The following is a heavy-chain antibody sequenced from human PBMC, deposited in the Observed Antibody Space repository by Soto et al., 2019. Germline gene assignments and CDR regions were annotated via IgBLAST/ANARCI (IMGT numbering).Heavy chain of an antibody. J-gene: IGHJ4*02. CDR3: AHRYGGNFYRWYFDF. Sequence: XGPTLANDTQPLTLTCAFSEFSLSTSGAGVGWIRQPAGKALEWLALISWKDDKRYNPGLKSRLSITKDTSKSQVVLSLTNVDPVDTATYFCAHRYGGNFYRWYFDFWGQGTLVTVS. CDR1: EFSLSTSGAG. D-gene: IGHD4-17*01. V-gene: IGHV2-5*01. CDR2: ISWKDDK.